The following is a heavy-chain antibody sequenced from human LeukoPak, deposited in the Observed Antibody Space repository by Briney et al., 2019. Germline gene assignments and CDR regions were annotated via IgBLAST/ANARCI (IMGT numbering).Heavy chain of an antibody. CDR2: IYYSGTT. J-gene: IGHJ4*02. CDR3: ARGGSRLTTAGDLDY. V-gene: IGHV4-39*01. Sequence: RASETLSLTCTVSGVSISTSRYYWGWIRQPPGKGLEWIGSIYYSGTTYYNLSLKSRVTISVDTSRNQFSLRLSSVTAADTAVYYCARGGSRLTTAGDLDYWGQGTLVTVSS. D-gene: IGHD3-16*01. CDR1: GVSISTSRYY.